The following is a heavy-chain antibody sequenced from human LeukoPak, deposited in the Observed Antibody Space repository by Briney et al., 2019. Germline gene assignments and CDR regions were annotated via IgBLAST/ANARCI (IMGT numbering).Heavy chain of an antibody. CDR2: ISGYNGNT. V-gene: IGHV1-18*01. Sequence: GASVKVSCKASGYTFTSYGISWVRQAPGQGLEWMGWISGYNGNTKYAQKFQGRVTMTRDTSTSTAYMELRSLRSDDTAVYYCARDGHRMYYYESSVYRFDYRGQGTLVTVSS. J-gene: IGHJ4*02. CDR1: GYTFTSYG. CDR3: ARDGHRMYYYESSVYRFDY. D-gene: IGHD3-22*01.